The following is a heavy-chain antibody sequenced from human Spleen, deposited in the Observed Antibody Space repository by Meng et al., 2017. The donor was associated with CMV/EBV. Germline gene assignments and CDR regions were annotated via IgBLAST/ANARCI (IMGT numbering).Heavy chain of an antibody. Sequence: TGDFYWSWVRQPPGKGLEWIGYIYYAGNTHYSPSLKSRVTISTDTSTNQFSLKLTSVTAADSAVYFCARGPDVLRSLQWSYYGMDVWGQGTTVTVSS. CDR2: IYYAGNT. V-gene: IGHV4-30-4*08. CDR1: TGDFY. J-gene: IGHJ6*02. CDR3: ARGPDVLRSLQWSYYGMDV. D-gene: IGHD3-3*01.